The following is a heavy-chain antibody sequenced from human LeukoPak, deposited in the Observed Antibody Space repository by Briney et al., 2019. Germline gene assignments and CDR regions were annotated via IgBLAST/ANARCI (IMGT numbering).Heavy chain of an antibody. Sequence: GGSLRLSCAASGFTFSTFSMNWVRQAPGKGLEWVSGMSGSGKTTYYADSVKGRITISRDNSRNTLYLQMNSLTVEDTAVYYCAKDGGLIRGAFDSWGQGTVVTVSS. CDR3: AKDGGLIRGAFDS. CDR2: MSGSGKTT. D-gene: IGHD3-10*01. J-gene: IGHJ4*02. V-gene: IGHV3-23*01. CDR1: GFTFSTFS.